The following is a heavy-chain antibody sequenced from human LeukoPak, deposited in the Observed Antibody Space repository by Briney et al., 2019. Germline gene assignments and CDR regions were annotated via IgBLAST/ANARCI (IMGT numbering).Heavy chain of an antibody. D-gene: IGHD3-3*01. J-gene: IGHJ4*02. CDR3: ARGRSTIFGVVIYYFDY. CDR2: IYYSGNT. CDR1: GGSISSSSYY. V-gene: IGHV4-39*01. Sequence: PSETLSLTCTVSGGSISSSSYYWGWIRQPPGKGLEWIGSIYYSGNTYYNPSLKSRVTISVDASKKQFSLKLSSVTAADTAVYYCARGRSTIFGVVIYYFDYWGQGTLVTVSS.